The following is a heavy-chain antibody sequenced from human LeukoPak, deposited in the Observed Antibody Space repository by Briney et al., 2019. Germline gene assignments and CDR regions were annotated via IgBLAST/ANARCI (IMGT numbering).Heavy chain of an antibody. CDR1: GGSFSGYY. CDR2: INHSGST. J-gene: IGHJ4*02. D-gene: IGHD5-18*01. Sequence: SETLSLTCAVYGGSFSGYYWSWIRQPPGKGLEWIGEINHSGSTNYNPSLKSRVTISVDTSKNQFSLKLSSVTAADTAVYYCARGPNRYSYGPSPRVRLSPSDYWGQGTLVTVSS. CDR3: ARGPNRYSYGPSPRVRLSPSDY. V-gene: IGHV4-34*01.